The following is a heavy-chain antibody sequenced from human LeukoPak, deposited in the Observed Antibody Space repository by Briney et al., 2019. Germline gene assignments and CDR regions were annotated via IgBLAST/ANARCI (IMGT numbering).Heavy chain of an antibody. CDR1: GYILTAYY. CDR3: ARDDMATNPLGFDY. Sequence: ASVKVSCKASGYILTAYYIHWVRQAPGQGPEWMGYINPNSGGTDYAQKFQGRVTMTRDTSISTAYMQLSNLRSDDTAVYYCARDDMATNPLGFDYWGQGTLVTVSS. D-gene: IGHD5-24*01. V-gene: IGHV1-2*02. J-gene: IGHJ4*02. CDR2: INPNSGGT.